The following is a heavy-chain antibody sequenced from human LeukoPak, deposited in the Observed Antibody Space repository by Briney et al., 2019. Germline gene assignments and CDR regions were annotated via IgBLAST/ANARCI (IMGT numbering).Heavy chain of an antibody. Sequence: ASVKVSCKASGYTFTNYGINWVRQAPGQGLEWMGGISAYNGNTNYPQKLQGRVTMTTDTSTSTVYMELRSLRSDDTAVYYCARGDGYNRDNWFDPWGQGTLVTVSS. J-gene: IGHJ5*02. CDR2: ISAYNGNT. CDR3: ARGDGYNRDNWFDP. CDR1: GYTFTNYG. V-gene: IGHV1-18*01. D-gene: IGHD5-24*01.